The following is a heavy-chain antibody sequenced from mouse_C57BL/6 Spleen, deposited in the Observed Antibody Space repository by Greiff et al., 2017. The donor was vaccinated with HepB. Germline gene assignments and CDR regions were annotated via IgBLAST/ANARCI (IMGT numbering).Heavy chain of an antibody. J-gene: IGHJ3*01. CDR1: GYTFTDYY. V-gene: IGHV1-26*01. D-gene: IGHD1-1*01. Sequence: VQLQQSGPELVKPGASVKISCKASGYTFTDYYMNWVKQSHGKSLEWIGDINPNNGGTSYNQKFKGKATLTVDKSSSTAYMELRSLTSEDSAVYYCARDGSSYGRFAYGGQGTLVTVSA. CDR3: ARDGSSYGRFAY. CDR2: INPNNGGT.